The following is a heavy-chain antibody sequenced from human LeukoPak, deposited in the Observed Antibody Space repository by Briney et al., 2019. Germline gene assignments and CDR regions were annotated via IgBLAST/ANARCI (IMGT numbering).Heavy chain of an antibody. Sequence: ASVTVPCNASGYTFINYNPHWLRQAPGQGLEWMGIINPSSGGTSYAQKFQGRVTMTRATSTSTVYMELSSLRPEDTAVYYCAREPSYWCGDCYPECIWGQGTMVTVSS. J-gene: IGHJ3*02. D-gene: IGHD2-21*02. V-gene: IGHV1-46*01. CDR3: AREPSYWCGDCYPECI. CDR2: INPSSGGT. CDR1: GYTFINYN.